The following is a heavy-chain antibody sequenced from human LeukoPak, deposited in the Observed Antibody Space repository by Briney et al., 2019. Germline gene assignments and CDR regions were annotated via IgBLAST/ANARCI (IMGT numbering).Heavy chain of an antibody. D-gene: IGHD3-22*01. CDR3: ARDLAYYYDSSGYRRLNWFDP. V-gene: IGHV4-59*11. CDR2: IYYSGST. J-gene: IGHJ5*02. Sequence: SETLSLTCTVSGGSISSHYWSWIRQPPGKGLEWIGYIYYSGSTNYNPSLKSRVTISVDTSKNQFSLKLSSVTAADTAVYYCARDLAYYYDSSGYRRLNWFDPWGQGTLVTVSS. CDR1: GGSISSHY.